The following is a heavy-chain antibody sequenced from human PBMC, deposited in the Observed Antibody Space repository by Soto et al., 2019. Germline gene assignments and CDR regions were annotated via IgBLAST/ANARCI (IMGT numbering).Heavy chain of an antibody. CDR1: GGYISSYY. Sequence: PSETLSLTCTVSGGYISSYYWSWIRQPPGKGLEWIGYIYYSGSTNYNPSLKSRVTISVDTSKNQFSLKLSAVTAADTAVYYCVRITYYYDSSGYQPDWFDPWGQGTLVTVSS. D-gene: IGHD3-22*01. J-gene: IGHJ5*02. V-gene: IGHV4-59*01. CDR2: IYYSGST. CDR3: VRITYYYDSSGYQPDWFDP.